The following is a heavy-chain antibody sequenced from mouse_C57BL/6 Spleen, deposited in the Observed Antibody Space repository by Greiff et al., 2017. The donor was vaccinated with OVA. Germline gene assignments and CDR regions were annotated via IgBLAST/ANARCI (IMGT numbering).Heavy chain of an antibody. Sequence: QVQLQQPGAELVKPGASVKMSCKASGYTFTSYWITWVKQRPGKGLEWIGDIYPGSGSTNYNEKFKSKATLTVDTSSSTAYMQLSSLTSEDSAVFDVARCYGNYFYGMDYWGQGTTVTVAS. CDR3: ARCYGNYFYGMDY. CDR2: IYPGSGST. D-gene: IGHD2-1*01. CDR1: GYTFTSYW. V-gene: IGHV1-55*01. J-gene: IGHJ4*01.